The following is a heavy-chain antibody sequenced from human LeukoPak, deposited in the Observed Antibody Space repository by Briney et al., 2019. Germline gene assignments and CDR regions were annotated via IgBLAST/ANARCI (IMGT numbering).Heavy chain of an antibody. CDR2: IYTNGSI. J-gene: IGHJ4*02. D-gene: IGHD3-10*01. Sequence: SQTLSLTCTVSGGSISSGNYFWSWIRQPAGKGLEWIGRIYTNGSINYNPSLKSRVSISVGTSKNQFSLNLSSVIAADTAVYYCAIRGPSGSEGRAFDYWGQGALVTVSS. CDR3: AIRGPSGSEGRAFDY. CDR1: GGSISSGNYF. V-gene: IGHV4-61*02.